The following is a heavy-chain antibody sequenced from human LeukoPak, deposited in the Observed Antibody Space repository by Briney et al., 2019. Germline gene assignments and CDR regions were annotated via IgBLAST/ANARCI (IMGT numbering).Heavy chain of an antibody. J-gene: IGHJ6*03. CDR3: ARQSGSSSENYYYYYMDV. CDR2: IYYSGST. CDR1: GYSLRSGYR. Sequence: PSETLSLTCTVSGYSLRSGYRWGWIRQPPGKGLEWIGSIYYSGSTYYNPSLKSRVTISVDTSKNQFSLKLSSVTAADTAVYYCARQSGSSSENYYYYYMDVWGKGTTVTVSS. V-gene: IGHV4-38-2*02. D-gene: IGHD6-6*01.